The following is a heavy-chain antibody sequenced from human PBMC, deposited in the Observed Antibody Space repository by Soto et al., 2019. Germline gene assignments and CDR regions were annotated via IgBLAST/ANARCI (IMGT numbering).Heavy chain of an antibody. D-gene: IGHD3-10*01. CDR2: INHSGST. J-gene: IGHJ4*02. CDR3: ARGSDRAPMVRGVYFDY. CDR1: GGSFSGYD. Sequence: SETLSLTCAVYGGSFSGYDWSWIRQPPGKGLEWIGEINHSGSTNYNPSLKRRVTISVDTSKNQFSLKLSSVPAADTAVYYCARGSDRAPMVRGVYFDYWGQGTLVTVSS. V-gene: IGHV4-34*01.